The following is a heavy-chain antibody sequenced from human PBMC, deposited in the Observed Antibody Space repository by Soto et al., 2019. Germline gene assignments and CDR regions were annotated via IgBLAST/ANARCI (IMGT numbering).Heavy chain of an antibody. J-gene: IGHJ6*02. CDR3: ARDNRLDGIRIGYNYFGMDV. CDR1: GDSISRGAYY. V-gene: IGHV4-61*08. D-gene: IGHD3-3*02. Sequence: SETLSLTCTVSGDSISRGAYYWTWIRQPPGKGLEWIGYIHYSGSTNYNPSLKSRVTISVDTSKNQFSLKLSSATAADTAVYYCARDNRLDGIRIGYNYFGMDVWGQGTTVTGSS. CDR2: IHYSGST.